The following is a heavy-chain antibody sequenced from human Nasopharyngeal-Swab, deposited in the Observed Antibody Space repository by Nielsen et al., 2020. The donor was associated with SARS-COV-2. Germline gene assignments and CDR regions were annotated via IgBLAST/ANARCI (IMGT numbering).Heavy chain of an antibody. J-gene: IGHJ4*02. D-gene: IGHD1-1*01. V-gene: IGHV1-18*01. CDR3: ARVGTTGTTAFDY. Sequence: WLRQASGQGLEWTGWIGAYNGNTNYAQKLQGRVTMTTDTSKSTAYMELRSLRSDDTAVYYCARVGTTGTTAFDYWGQGTLVTVSS. CDR2: IGAYNGNT.